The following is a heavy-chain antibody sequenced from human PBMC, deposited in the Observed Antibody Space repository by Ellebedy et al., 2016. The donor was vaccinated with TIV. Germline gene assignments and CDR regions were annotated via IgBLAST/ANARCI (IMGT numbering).Heavy chain of an antibody. D-gene: IGHD3-10*01. J-gene: IGHJ4*02. CDR3: ARGYYGSGSPFDY. CDR2: INPSGGST. Sequence: AASVKVSCKASGYTLMSYGICWVRQAPGQGLEWMGIINPSGGSTSYAQKLQGRVTMTRDTSTSTVYMELSSLRSEDTAVYYCARGYYGSGSPFDYWGQGTLVTVSS. V-gene: IGHV1-46*04. CDR1: GYTLMSYG.